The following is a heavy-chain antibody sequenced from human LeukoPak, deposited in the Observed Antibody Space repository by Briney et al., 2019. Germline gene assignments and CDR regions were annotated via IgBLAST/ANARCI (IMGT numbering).Heavy chain of an antibody. V-gene: IGHV3-64*01. CDR1: GFTFSSYA. J-gene: IGHJ3*02. Sequence: GGSLRLSCAASGFTFSSYAMHWVRQAPGKGLEYVSAISSDGGSPYYVNSVKGRFIISRDNSKNTLYLQMGSLRPEDMAVYYCARVGDLDAFDIWGQGTMVTVSS. D-gene: IGHD4-17*01. CDR2: ISSDGGSP. CDR3: ARVGDLDAFDI.